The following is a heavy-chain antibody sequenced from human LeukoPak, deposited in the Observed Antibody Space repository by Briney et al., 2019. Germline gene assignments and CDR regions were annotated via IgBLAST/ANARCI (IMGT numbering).Heavy chain of an antibody. CDR3: ARCRIAAAQGDP. D-gene: IGHD6-13*01. CDR1: GYTFTSYG. Sequence: AASVKVSCKASGYTFTSYGISWVRQAPGQRLEWMGWISAYNGNTNYAQKLQGRVTVTTDTSTSTAYMELRSLRSDDTAVYYGARCRIAAAQGDPWGQGTLVTVSS. V-gene: IGHV1-18*01. J-gene: IGHJ5*02. CDR2: ISAYNGNT.